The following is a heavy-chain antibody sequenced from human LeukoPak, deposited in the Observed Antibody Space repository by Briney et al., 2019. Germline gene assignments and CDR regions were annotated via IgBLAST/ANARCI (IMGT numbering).Heavy chain of an antibody. J-gene: IGHJ3*02. Sequence: SVKVSCKASGGTFSSYAIGWVRQAPGQGLEWMGRIIPIFGTANYAQKFQGRVTITADESTSTAYMELSSLRSEDTAVYYCARRLYSSSQNAFDIWGQGTMVTVSS. D-gene: IGHD6-6*01. CDR2: IIPIFGTA. CDR1: GGTFSSYA. V-gene: IGHV1-69*13. CDR3: ARRLYSSSQNAFDI.